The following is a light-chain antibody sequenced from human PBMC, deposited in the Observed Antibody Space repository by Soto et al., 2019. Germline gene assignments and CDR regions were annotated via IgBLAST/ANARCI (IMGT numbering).Light chain of an antibody. J-gene: IGKJ4*01. Sequence: EIVLTQSPDTLSLSPGERATLSCRASQSVSGYLGWYQQKPGQAPRLLIYDASNRAYGVPARFRGSGSGTNFTLTIASLEPEDSAVYYCQQRSNWPYLTFGGGTRV. CDR2: DAS. V-gene: IGKV3-11*01. CDR1: QSVSGY. CDR3: QQRSNWPYLT.